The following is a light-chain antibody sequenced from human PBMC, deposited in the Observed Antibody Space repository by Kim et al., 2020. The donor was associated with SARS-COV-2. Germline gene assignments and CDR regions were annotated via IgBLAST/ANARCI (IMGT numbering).Light chain of an antibody. CDR2: DVN. CDR1: SSDVGGYNY. CDR3: SSYTTSNTWV. Sequence: QSALTQPASVSGSPGQSFTISCTGSSSDVGGYNYVSWYQQHPGTAPKLTIYDVNNRPSGVPDRFSGSKSGNTASLSISGLQTDDEADYYCSSYTTSNTWVFGGGTKMTVL. V-gene: IGLV2-18*02. J-gene: IGLJ2*01.